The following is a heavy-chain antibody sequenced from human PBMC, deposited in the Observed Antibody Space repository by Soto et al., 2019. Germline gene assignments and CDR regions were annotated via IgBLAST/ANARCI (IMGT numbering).Heavy chain of an antibody. CDR1: GFSLSNARMG. V-gene: IGHV2-26*01. CDR2: IFSNDEK. CDR3: ARTRDIVVVPAAIIEWLVIDY. J-gene: IGHJ4*02. Sequence: QVTLKESGPVLVKPTETLTLTCTVSGFSLSNARMGVSWIRQPPGKALEWLAHIFSNDEKSYSTSLKSRLTISKDTSKSQVVLTMTNMDPVDTATYYCARTRDIVVVPAAIIEWLVIDYWGQGTLVTVSS. D-gene: IGHD2-2*02.